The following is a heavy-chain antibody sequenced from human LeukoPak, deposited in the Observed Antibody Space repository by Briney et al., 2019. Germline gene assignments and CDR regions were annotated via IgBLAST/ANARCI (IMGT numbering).Heavy chain of an antibody. Sequence: PGGSLRLSCAASGFTFSSYAMHWVRQAPGKGLEWVAVISYDGSNKYYAGSVKGRFTISRDNSKNTLYLQMNSLRAEDTAVYYCARDKGYRYDFWSGYYSGADYWGQGTLVTVSS. CDR3: ARDKGYRYDFWSGYYSGADY. V-gene: IGHV3-30-3*01. D-gene: IGHD3-3*01. J-gene: IGHJ4*02. CDR1: GFTFSSYA. CDR2: ISYDGSNK.